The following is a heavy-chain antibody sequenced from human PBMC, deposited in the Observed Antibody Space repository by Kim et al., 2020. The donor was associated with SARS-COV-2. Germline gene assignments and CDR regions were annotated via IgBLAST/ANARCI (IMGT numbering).Heavy chain of an antibody. D-gene: IGHD1-26*01. J-gene: IGHJ4*02. CDR3: VGGVGSPGY. CDR2: IKREGSGN. V-gene: IGHV3-7*01. Sequence: GGSLRLSCAASGFAFSTSWMTWVRQAPGKGLEWVVNIKREGSGNHSVDSVKGRFSISRDNAKNSLYLHMNSLRVEDTAVYYCVGGVGSPGYWGQGTLVTVSS. CDR1: GFAFSTSW.